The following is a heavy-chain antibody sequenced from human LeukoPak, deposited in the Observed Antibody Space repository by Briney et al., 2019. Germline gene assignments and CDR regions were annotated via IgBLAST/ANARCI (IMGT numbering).Heavy chain of an antibody. V-gene: IGHV3-23*01. D-gene: IGHD2-8*01. CDR3: AKDTSIGRYCTNGVCSPFDY. CDR1: GLTFSSYA. J-gene: IGHJ4*02. CDR2: ISDTGATT. Sequence: GGSLRLSCAGSGLTFSSYAMSWVRQAPGKGLKWVSAISDTGATTYDADSVKGRFTISRDNSRSTLYLQMNSLRAEDTALCYCAKDTSIGRYCTNGVCSPFDYWGQGTLLTVSS.